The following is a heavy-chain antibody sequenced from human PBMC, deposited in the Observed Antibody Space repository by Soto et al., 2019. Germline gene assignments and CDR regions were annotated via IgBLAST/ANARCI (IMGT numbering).Heavy chain of an antibody. CDR2: IIPILGIA. CDR1: GGTFSSYT. CDR3: ASLGSETGSLYNWNDMYNY. Sequence: QVQLVQSGAEVKKPGSSVKVSCKASGGTFSSYTISWVRQAPGQGLEWMGRIIPILGIANYAQKFQGRVTITADKSTSTAYVELSSLRSEDTAVYYCASLGSETGSLYNWNDMYNYWGQGTLVTVSS. D-gene: IGHD1-1*01. J-gene: IGHJ4*02. V-gene: IGHV1-69*02.